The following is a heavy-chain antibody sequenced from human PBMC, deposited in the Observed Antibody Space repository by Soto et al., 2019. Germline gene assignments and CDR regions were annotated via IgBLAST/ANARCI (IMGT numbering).Heavy chain of an antibody. CDR2: VNPSGGST. CDR1: GYIFTAYS. Sequence: GASVKVSCKASGYIFTAYSMHWVRRAPGQGLEWMGVVNPSGGSTNYAQKFQGRITLTRDTSRSTVYMDLSSLTSEDTAVYYCAREVKYDFWSGPYYYYYGMDVWGQGTTVTVSS. D-gene: IGHD3-3*01. CDR3: AREVKYDFWSGPYYYYYGMDV. J-gene: IGHJ6*02. V-gene: IGHV1-46*01.